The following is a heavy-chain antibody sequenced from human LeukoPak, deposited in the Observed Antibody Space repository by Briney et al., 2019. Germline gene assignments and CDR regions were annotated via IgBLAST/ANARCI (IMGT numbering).Heavy chain of an antibody. D-gene: IGHD4-17*01. CDR2: IYYSGST. CDR1: GGSISSGGYY. J-gene: IGHJ4*02. Sequence: SETLSLTCTVSGGSISSGGYYWRWIRQHPGKGLEWIGYIYYSGSTYYNPSLKSRVTISVDTSKNQFSLKLSSVTAADTAVYYCARAHYGDYEYYFDYWGQGTLVTVSS. V-gene: IGHV4-31*03. CDR3: ARAHYGDYEYYFDY.